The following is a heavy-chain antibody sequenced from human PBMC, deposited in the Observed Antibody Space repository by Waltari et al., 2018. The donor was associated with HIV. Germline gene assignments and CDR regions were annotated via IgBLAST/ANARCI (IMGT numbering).Heavy chain of an antibody. CDR3: ARHVAAITIFGVVIPRGMDV. V-gene: IGHV4-39*01. CDR2: IYYSGST. J-gene: IGHJ6*02. Sequence: QLQLQESGPGLVKPSETLSLTCTVSGGSISSSSYYWGWISQPPGKGLEWIGSIYYSGSTYYNPSLKSRVTISVDTSKNQFSLKLSSVTAADTAVYYCARHVAAITIFGVVIPRGMDVWGQGTTVTVSS. D-gene: IGHD3-3*01. CDR1: GGSISSSSYY.